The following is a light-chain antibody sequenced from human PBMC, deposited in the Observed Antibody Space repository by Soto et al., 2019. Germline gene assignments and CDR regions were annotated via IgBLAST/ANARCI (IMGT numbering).Light chain of an antibody. V-gene: IGLV1-40*01. CDR2: GNS. Sequence: QSVLTQPPSVSGVPGQRVTISCTGSSSKIGAGYDVHWYQQLPGTAPKLLIYGNSNRPSGVPDRFSGSKSGTSASLAITGLQAEDEADYYCQSYDSSLSGSGVFGTGTKVTVL. CDR3: QSYDSSLSGSGV. J-gene: IGLJ1*01. CDR1: SSKIGAGYD.